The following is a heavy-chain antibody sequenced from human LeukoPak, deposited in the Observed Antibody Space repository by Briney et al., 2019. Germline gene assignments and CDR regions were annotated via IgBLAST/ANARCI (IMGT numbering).Heavy chain of an antibody. CDR1: GASVSNDKYY. CDR3: ARLGWWDS. J-gene: IGHJ4*02. Sequence: MASATLSLTCTVSGASVSNDKYYWGWIRQPPGKGLEWIGSIYYSGSTYYNPSLNSRVTISVDTSKNQFSLKLSSVTAADTAVYYCARLGWWDSWGQGTLVTVSS. CDR2: IYYSGST. V-gene: IGHV4-39*01. D-gene: IGHD2-15*01.